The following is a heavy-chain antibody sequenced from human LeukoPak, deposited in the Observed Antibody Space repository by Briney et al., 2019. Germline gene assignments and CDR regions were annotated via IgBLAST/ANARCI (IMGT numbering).Heavy chain of an antibody. D-gene: IGHD1-14*01. V-gene: IGHV3-74*01. CDR3: ARVGPGVLAAFDI. Sequence: GGSLRLSCAASGFTFSTYWMHWVRQAPGKGLVWVSRINSDWSSTSYADSVKGRFTISRDNAKNTLYLQMNSLRAEDTAVHYCARVGPGVLAAFDIWGQGTMVTVSS. CDR1: GFTFSTYW. J-gene: IGHJ3*02. CDR2: INSDWSST.